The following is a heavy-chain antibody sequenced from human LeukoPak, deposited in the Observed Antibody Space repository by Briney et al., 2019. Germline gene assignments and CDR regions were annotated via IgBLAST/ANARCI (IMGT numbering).Heavy chain of an antibody. CDR2: ISSSGGTV. D-gene: IGHD2-2*01. CDR1: GFTFSDYY. CDR3: ARDHSIAVPSDRFDP. Sequence: PGGSLRLSCAASGFTFSDYYMSWIRQAPGKGLEWVSYISSSGGTVYYAESVKGRFTISRDNAKNSLYLQMNSLRAEDTAVYYCARDHSIAVPSDRFDPWGQGTLVTVSS. V-gene: IGHV3-11*04. J-gene: IGHJ5*02.